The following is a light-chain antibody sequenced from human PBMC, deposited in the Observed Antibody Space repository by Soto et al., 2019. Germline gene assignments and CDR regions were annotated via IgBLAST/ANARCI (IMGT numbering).Light chain of an antibody. J-gene: IGKJ1*01. CDR3: QQYDNLPTWT. CDR1: QDISNY. CDR2: DAS. Sequence: DIQMTQSPSSLSASVGDRVTITCQASQDISNYLNWYQKKPGKAPKLLIYDASNLETVVPSRFSGSGSGTDFTFTISSLQPEDIATYYCQQYDNLPTWTFGQGTKVEIK. V-gene: IGKV1-33*01.